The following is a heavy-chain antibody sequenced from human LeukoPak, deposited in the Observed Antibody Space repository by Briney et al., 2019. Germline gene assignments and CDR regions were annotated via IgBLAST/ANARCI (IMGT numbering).Heavy chain of an antibody. J-gene: IGHJ4*02. Sequence: SETLSLTCTVSGGSISSYYWSWIRQPPGKGLEWIGYIYYSGSTNYNPSLKSRVTISVDKSKNQFSLKLSSVTAADTAVYYCARVGGNVAAAGTVFDYWGQGTLVPVSS. CDR1: GGSISSYY. D-gene: IGHD6-13*01. CDR2: IYYSGST. CDR3: ARVGGNVAAAGTVFDY. V-gene: IGHV4-59*12.